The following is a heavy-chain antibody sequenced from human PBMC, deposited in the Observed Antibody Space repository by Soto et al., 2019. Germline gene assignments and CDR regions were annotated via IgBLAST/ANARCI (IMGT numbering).Heavy chain of an antibody. D-gene: IGHD3-22*01. V-gene: IGHV5-51*01. CDR3: ARKDKSGYFNWFDP. CDR2: IFPSDSDT. CDR1: GYRFTSYW. J-gene: IGHJ5*02. Sequence: VEDLKISCRTSGYRFTSYWIAWVRQMPGKGLEWMGIIFPSDSDTRYSPSFQGQVTISADRSTSTVFLQWASLQASDTAVYFCARKDKSGYFNWFDPWGQASLVTVSS.